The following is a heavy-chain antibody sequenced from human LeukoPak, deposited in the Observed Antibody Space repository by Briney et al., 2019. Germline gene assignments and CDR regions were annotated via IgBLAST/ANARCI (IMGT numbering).Heavy chain of an antibody. CDR3: ARDRYCSGRSCYGPPDY. V-gene: IGHV4-61*02. CDR2: FSASGNS. D-gene: IGHD2-15*01. J-gene: IGHJ4*02. Sequence: PSETLSLTCTVSGDSISSDDYYWSWIRQPAGKGLEWIGRFSASGNSNYNPSLKSRLTISVDRSKNQFSLKLNSVTAADTAVYYCARDRYCSGRSCYGPPDYWGQGVLVTVSS. CDR1: GDSISSDDYY.